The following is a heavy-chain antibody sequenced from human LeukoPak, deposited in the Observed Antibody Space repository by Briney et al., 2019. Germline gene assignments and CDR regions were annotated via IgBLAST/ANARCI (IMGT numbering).Heavy chain of an antibody. Sequence: SETLSLTCTVTAYSISSGYYWGWIRQPPGKGLECIGGVYHSGSTFYNPSLKSRVTISADTSKNQLSLKLNSVTAADTAVYYCARHWGNGHGTGAGPIDYGGQGTLVTVSS. V-gene: IGHV4-38-2*02. CDR2: VYHSGST. CDR1: AYSISSGYY. CDR3: ARHWGNGHGTGAGPIDY. D-gene: IGHD3/OR15-3a*01. J-gene: IGHJ4*02.